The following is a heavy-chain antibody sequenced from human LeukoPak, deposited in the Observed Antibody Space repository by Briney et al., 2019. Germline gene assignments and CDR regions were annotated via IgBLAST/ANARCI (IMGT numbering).Heavy chain of an antibody. D-gene: IGHD4-23*01. CDR3: AKTRGGNPRYYFDY. J-gene: IGHJ4*01. CDR1: GFTFTNPA. CDR2: VSGSGDFI. Sequence: GGSLRLSCAASGFTFTNPAMGWVRQAPGKGLEWVSAVSGSGDFIYYGDSVKGRFTISRDNSKNTLYLQMSSLRAEDTALYYCAKTRGGNPRYYFDYWGHGTLVTVSS. V-gene: IGHV3-23*01.